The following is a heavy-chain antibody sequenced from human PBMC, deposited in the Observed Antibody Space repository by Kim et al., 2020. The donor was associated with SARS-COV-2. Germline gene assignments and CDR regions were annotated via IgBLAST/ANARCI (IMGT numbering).Heavy chain of an antibody. J-gene: IGHJ2*01. CDR3: ARRSRRDCTTGVCPKTGWSFDL. V-gene: IGHV3-11*03. D-gene: IGHD2-8*01. CDR2: ISSSSSYT. CDR1: GFTFSDYY. Sequence: GGSLRLSCAASGFTFSDYYMSWIRQAPGKGLEWVSYISSSSSYTNYADSVKGRFTISRDNAKNSLYLQMNSLRAEDTAVYYCARRSRRDCTTGVCPKTGWSFDLWGRGPLVTVSS.